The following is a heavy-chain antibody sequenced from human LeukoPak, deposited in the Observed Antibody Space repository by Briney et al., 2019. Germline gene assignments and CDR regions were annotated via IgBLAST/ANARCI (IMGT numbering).Heavy chain of an antibody. CDR1: GFTVSSNY. V-gene: IGHV3-53*01. Sequence: PGGSLRLSCAASGFTVSSNYMSWVRQAPGKGLEWVSVIYSGGSTYYADSVKGRFTISRDNSKNTLYLQMNSLRAEDTGVYYCARGDSQSKYRQFDSWGRGSLVIVSS. CDR2: IYSGGST. CDR3: ARGDSQSKYRQFDS. J-gene: IGHJ4*02. D-gene: IGHD5-12*01.